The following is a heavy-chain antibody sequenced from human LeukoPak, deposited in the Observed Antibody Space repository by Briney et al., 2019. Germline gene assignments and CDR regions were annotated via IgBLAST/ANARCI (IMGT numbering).Heavy chain of an antibody. J-gene: IGHJ4*02. V-gene: IGHV4-39*01. CDR2: IYYSGST. CDR1: GGSISSSSYY. CDR3: ARHGVAAAGFDY. Sequence: PSETLSLTCTASGGSISSSSYYWGWIRQPPGKGLEWIGSIYYSGSTYYNPSLKSRVTISVDTSKNQFSLKLSSVTAADTAVYYCARHGVAAAGFDYWGQGTLVTVSS. D-gene: IGHD6-13*01.